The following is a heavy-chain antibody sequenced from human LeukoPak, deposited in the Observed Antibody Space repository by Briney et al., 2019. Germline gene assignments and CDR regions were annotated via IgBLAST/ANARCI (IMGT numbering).Heavy chain of an antibody. CDR3: VKDLSGTYSFDY. V-gene: IGHV3-64D*06. D-gene: IGHD3-10*01. CDR2: TTDTGGST. CDR1: GFTFSRNT. J-gene: IGHJ4*02. Sequence: GGSLRLSCSASGFTFSRNTMHWVRQAPGKGLEYVSGTTDTGGSTYYAYSVKGRLTISRDNSKKTLYLQVNSLRVEDTAVYYCVKDLSGTYSFDYWGQGTLVTVSS.